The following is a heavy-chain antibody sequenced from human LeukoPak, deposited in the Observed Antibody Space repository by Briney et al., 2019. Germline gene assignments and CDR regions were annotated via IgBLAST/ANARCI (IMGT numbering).Heavy chain of an antibody. CDR2: IYYSGST. V-gene: IGHV4-59*01. CDR3: AREGVYGIIDY. D-gene: IGHD1-1*01. CDR1: GGSISSYY. Sequence: SETLSLTCTVSGGSISSYYWSWIRQPPGKGLEWIGYIYYSGSTNYNPSLKSRVTISVDTSKNQFSLKLTSVTAADTAVYYCAREGVYGIIDYWGQGTLVTVSS. J-gene: IGHJ4*02.